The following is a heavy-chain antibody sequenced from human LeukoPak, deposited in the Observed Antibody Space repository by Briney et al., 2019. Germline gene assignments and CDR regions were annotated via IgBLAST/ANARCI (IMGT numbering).Heavy chain of an antibody. CDR2: IKKEDGSEK. CDR1: GFSFSTYW. CDR3: ARDGRFFVVLAI. J-gene: IGHJ4*02. V-gene: IGHV3-7*01. Sequence: PGGSLRLSCVASGFSFSTYWMSWVRQAPGKGLEWVATIKKEDGSEKYYVNSVRSRFTITRDNAYNSQYLQMNSLGADVSAVYYCARDGRFFVVLAIWGQGTLVTVSS. D-gene: IGHD3-10*02.